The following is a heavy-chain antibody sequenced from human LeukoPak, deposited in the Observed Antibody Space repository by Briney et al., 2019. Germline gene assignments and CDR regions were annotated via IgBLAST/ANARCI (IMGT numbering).Heavy chain of an antibody. J-gene: IGHJ6*03. CDR2: IYTSGST. V-gene: IGHV4-4*09. D-gene: IGHD3-10*01. Sequence: PWETLSLTCTVSGGSISSYYWSWIRQPPGQGLEWIGYIYTSGSTNYNPSLKSRVTISVDTSKNQFSLKLSSVTAADTAVYYCARHLGSLAPMDVWGKGTMVTVSS. CDR1: GGSISSYY. CDR3: ARHLGSLAPMDV.